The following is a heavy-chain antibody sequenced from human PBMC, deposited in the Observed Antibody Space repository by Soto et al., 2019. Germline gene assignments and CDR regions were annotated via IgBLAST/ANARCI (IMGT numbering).Heavy chain of an antibody. V-gene: IGHV3-11*01. J-gene: IGHJ4*01. CDR2: ISSSGSII. Sequence: PXGALRVSCSAAGFTFSDYYMSWIRQAPGKGLEWVSYISSSGSIIYYADSVKGRFTISRDNAKNSLYLQMNSLRAEDAAVYYCARDLGYYDSSGYFDYWGHGTLVTVSS. CDR3: ARDLGYYDSSGYFDY. D-gene: IGHD3-22*01. CDR1: GFTFSDYY.